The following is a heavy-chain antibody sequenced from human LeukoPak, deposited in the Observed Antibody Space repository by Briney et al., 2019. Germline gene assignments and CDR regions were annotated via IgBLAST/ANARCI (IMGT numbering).Heavy chain of an antibody. J-gene: IGHJ4*02. CDR2: IYSGGST. CDR3: ASGNPLSY. CDR1: GGSISSSNW. V-gene: IGHV3-53*01. Sequence: GTLSLTCAVSGGSISSSNWWSWVRQPPGKGLEWVSIIYSGGSTYYADSVKGRFTISRDNSKNTLYLQMNSLRAEDTAVYYCASGNPLSYWGQGTLVTVSS.